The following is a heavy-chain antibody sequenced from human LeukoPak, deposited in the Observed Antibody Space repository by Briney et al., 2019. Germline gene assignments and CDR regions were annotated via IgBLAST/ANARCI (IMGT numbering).Heavy chain of an antibody. J-gene: IGHJ5*02. CDR1: GYSFTVYY. Sequence: ASVKVSCKASGYSFTVYYMFWVRQAPGQGLEWLGLINPSGSSTLYAQKFQGRVTMTRDMSTTTDYMELSSLRSEDTAVYYCARDNSVGDVAWWFDPWGQGTLVTVSS. CDR3: ARDNSVGDVAWWFDP. D-gene: IGHD1-26*01. V-gene: IGHV1-46*01. CDR2: INPSGSST.